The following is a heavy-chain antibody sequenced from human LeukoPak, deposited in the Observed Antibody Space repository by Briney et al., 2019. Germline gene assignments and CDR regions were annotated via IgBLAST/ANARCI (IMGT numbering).Heavy chain of an antibody. V-gene: IGHV1-2*02. J-gene: IGHJ4*02. CDR1: GYTFTGYN. CDR2: INPNSGGT. CDR3: ARGQYYDFWSGYYYSPHFDY. Sequence: GASVKVSCKASGYTFTGYNIHWVRQAPGQGLEWMGWINPNSGGTNYAQKFQARVTMTRDTSISTAYMELNRLRSDDTAVYYCARGQYYDFWSGYYYSPHFDYWGQGTLVTVSS. D-gene: IGHD3-3*01.